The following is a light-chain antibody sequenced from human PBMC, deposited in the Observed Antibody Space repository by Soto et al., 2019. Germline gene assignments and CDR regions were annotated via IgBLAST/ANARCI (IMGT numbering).Light chain of an antibody. V-gene: IGKV3-11*01. J-gene: IGKJ1*01. CDR1: QSVSSY. CDR3: QQRSNWPRT. CDR2: DAS. Sequence: EIVLTQSPATLSLSPGERATLSCRASQSVSSYLAWYQQKPGQALRLLIYDASNRATGIPARFSGSGSGTDFTLTISSLEPEDFAAYYCQQRSNWPRTFGQGTRWIS.